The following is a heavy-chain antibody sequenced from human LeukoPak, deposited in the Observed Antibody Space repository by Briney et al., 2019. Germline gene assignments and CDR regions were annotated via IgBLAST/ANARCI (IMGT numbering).Heavy chain of an antibody. D-gene: IGHD1/OR15-1a*01. J-gene: IGHJ6*03. CDR2: ISYDGNNK. V-gene: IGHV3-30*04. CDR3: ARVRREMKRSLGRTTEYSYYYYMDA. Sequence: GGSLRLSCAASGFTFSNYAMHWVRQAPGKGLEWVAVISYDGNNKYYADSVKGRFTISRDNSKNTLYLQMNSLRAEDTAVYYCARVRREMKRSLGRTTEYSYYYYMDAWGKGTTVTVSS. CDR1: GFTFSNYA.